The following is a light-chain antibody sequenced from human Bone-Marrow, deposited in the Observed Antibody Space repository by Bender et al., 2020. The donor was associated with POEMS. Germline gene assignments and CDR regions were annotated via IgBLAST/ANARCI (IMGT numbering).Light chain of an antibody. CDR1: SSDVGGYNY. CDR2: DVS. Sequence: QSALTQPASVSGSPGQSIAIACTGTSSDVGGYNYVSWYQHHPGTAPKLMIYDVSNRASGVSDRFSGSKSGNTASLTISGLQAEDEANYNCSSYTSSGALVFGRGNILRVL. J-gene: IGLJ2*01. CDR3: SSYTSSGALV. V-gene: IGLV2-14*03.